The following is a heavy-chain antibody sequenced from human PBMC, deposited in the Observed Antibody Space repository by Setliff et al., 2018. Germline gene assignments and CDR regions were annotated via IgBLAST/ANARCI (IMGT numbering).Heavy chain of an antibody. V-gene: IGHV3-48*01. D-gene: IGHD3-10*01. J-gene: IGHJ4*02. Sequence: PGGSLRLSCAASGFTFSSYSRNWVRQAPGKGLEWVSYISSSSSTIYYADSVKGRFTISRDNAKNSLYLQMNSLRAEDTAVYYCAKRRGAARGWDYFDYWGQGTLVTVSS. CDR2: ISSSSSTI. CDR1: GFTFSSYS. CDR3: AKRRGAARGWDYFDY.